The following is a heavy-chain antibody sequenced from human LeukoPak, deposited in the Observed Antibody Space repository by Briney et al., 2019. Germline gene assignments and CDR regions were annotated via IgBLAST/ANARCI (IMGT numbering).Heavy chain of an antibody. CDR3: AKEYGQKAAAGTVFDY. CDR2: ISGSGGST. J-gene: IGHJ4*02. CDR1: GFTFSRYA. Sequence: GGSLRLSCAASGFTFSRYAMSWVRQAPGKGLEWVSAISGSGGSTYYADSVKGRFTISRDNSKNTLYLQMNSLRAEDTAVYYCAKEYGQKAAAGTVFDYWGQGTLVTVSS. V-gene: IGHV3-23*01. D-gene: IGHD6-13*01.